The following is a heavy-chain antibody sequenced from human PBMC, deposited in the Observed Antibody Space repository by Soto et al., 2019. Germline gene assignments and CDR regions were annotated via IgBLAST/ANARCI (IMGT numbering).Heavy chain of an antibody. Sequence: PGGSLRLSCAASGFTFSSYAMSWVRQAPGKGLEWVSAISGSGGSTHYADSVKGRFTISRDNSKNTLYLQMNSLRAEDTAVYYCAQPPYYDILTGYSVRDYWGQGTLVTVSS. J-gene: IGHJ4*02. CDR2: ISGSGGST. V-gene: IGHV3-23*01. CDR1: GFTFSSYA. D-gene: IGHD3-9*01. CDR3: AQPPYYDILTGYSVRDY.